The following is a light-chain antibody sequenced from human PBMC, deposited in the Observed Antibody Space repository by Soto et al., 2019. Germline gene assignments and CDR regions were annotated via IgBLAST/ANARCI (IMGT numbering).Light chain of an antibody. CDR3: AAWDDSLSGVV. CDR2: RNS. V-gene: IGLV1-47*01. CDR1: SSNIGSNY. J-gene: IGLJ2*01. Sequence: QSVLTQPPSASGTPGQRVTISCSGSSSNIGSNYVYWYQQLPGTVPQLLIYRNSERPSGVPGRFSGSKSGTSASLAISGLRFDDEADYYCAAWDDSLSGVVFGGGTKLTVL.